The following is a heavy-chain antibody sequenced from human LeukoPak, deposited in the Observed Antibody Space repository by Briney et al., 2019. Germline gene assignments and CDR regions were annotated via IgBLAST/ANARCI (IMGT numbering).Heavy chain of an antibody. Sequence: SETLSLTCAVSGYSISSGYYWGWIRQPPGKGLEWIGSIYHSGSTYYNPSLKSRVTMSVDTSKNQFSLKLSSVTAADTAVYYCAREDDSSGYAFDIWGQGTMVTVSS. CDR1: GYSISSGYY. D-gene: IGHD3-22*01. CDR3: AREDDSSGYAFDI. J-gene: IGHJ3*02. CDR2: IYHSGST. V-gene: IGHV4-38-2*02.